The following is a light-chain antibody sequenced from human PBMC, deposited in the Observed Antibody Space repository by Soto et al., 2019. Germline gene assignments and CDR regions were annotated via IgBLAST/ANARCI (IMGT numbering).Light chain of an antibody. CDR2: GAS. Sequence: IVMTQSPATLSVSPGERANLSCRASQSVGTKLAWYQQTPGQAPRLLIYGASNRATGVPARISGSVSGTEFTLTIASLQSEDFAVYYCQQYGNSPITFGQGTRLEIK. CDR3: QQYGNSPIT. V-gene: IGKV3-15*01. CDR1: QSVGTK. J-gene: IGKJ5*01.